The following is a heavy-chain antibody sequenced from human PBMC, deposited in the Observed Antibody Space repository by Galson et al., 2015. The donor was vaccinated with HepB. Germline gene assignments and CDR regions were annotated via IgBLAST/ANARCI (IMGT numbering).Heavy chain of an antibody. Sequence: SVKVSCKASGYTFTSYGISWVRQAPGQGLEWMGWISAYNGNTNYAQKLQGRVTITADESTSTAYMELSSLRSEDTAVYYCARGNIVVVPAAIENYYYYYMDVWAKGPRSPSP. J-gene: IGHJ6*03. CDR3: ARGNIVVVPAAIENYYYYYMDV. CDR2: ISAYNGNT. CDR1: GYTFTSYG. D-gene: IGHD2-2*01. V-gene: IGHV1-18*04.